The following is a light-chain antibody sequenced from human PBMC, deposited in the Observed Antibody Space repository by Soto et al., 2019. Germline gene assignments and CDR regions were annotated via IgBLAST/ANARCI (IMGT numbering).Light chain of an antibody. Sequence: ETVMTQSPATLPASPGESATLSCRASQSVNSDLAWYQQIPGQAPRLLIYSASTGATGGPARFSGSGSGTEFTLTISSLQSEDFAIYYCQQYNNWPLTFGGGTKVEI. CDR2: SAS. CDR1: QSVNSD. V-gene: IGKV3-15*01. J-gene: IGKJ4*01. CDR3: QQYNNWPLT.